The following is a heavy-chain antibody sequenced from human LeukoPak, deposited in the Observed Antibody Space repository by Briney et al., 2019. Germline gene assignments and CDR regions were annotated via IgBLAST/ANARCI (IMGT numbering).Heavy chain of an antibody. CDR3: AKLLGTATTYDS. CDR1: GFTFSNHG. V-gene: IGHV3-7*01. J-gene: IGHJ4*02. D-gene: IGHD5-24*01. CDR2: INPDGSQK. Sequence: GGSLRLSCVASGFTFSNHGMHWVRQAPGKGLEWVASINPDGSQKLYVDSVKGRLTISRDNTKSSLYLQMNSLGAEDTAMYYCAKLLGTATTYDSWGQGTRVTVSS.